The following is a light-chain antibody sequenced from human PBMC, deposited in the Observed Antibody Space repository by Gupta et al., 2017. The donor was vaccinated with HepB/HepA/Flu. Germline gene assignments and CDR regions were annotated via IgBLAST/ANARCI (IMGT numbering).Light chain of an antibody. CDR2: DND. CDR1: SSNVGSNN. Sequence: HSVLTPSTSISGTPGQRVTISCSGSSSNVGSNNVNWYQQLPGTAPKLLIDDNDERPSGVPDRISGSKSGTSASLASSGLQAEDEAEYYCAGGDTRLNAVVFGGGTKLTVL. J-gene: IGLJ2*01. V-gene: IGLV1-44*01. CDR3: AGGDTRLNAVV.